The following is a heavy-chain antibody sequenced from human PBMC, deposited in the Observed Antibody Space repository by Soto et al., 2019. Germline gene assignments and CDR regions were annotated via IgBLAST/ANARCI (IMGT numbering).Heavy chain of an antibody. D-gene: IGHD3-16*01. CDR2: IYYSGST. Sequence: SETLSLTCTISGGSISSYYWSWIRQPPGKGLEWIGYIYYSGSTNYNPSLKSRVTISVDTSKNQFSLKLSSVTAADTAVYYCARHERGSTLHYYYYGMDVWGQGTTVTVSS. CDR3: ARHERGSTLHYYYYGMDV. V-gene: IGHV4-59*08. CDR1: GGSISSYY. J-gene: IGHJ6*02.